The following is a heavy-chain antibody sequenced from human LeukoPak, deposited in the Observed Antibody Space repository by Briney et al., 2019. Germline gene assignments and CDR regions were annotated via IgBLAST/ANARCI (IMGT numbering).Heavy chain of an antibody. CDR1: GFTFSSYW. CDR2: IKEDGGER. V-gene: IGHV3-7*01. CDR3: ATMIFGGGFDY. D-gene: IGHD3/OR15-3a*01. Sequence: PGGSLRLSCAASGFTFSSYWMSWVRQAPGKGLEWVANIKEDGGERNYVDSVKGRFTISRDDAKKSLFLQMNSLRAEDTAVYYCATMIFGGGFDYWGQGTLVTVSS. J-gene: IGHJ4*02.